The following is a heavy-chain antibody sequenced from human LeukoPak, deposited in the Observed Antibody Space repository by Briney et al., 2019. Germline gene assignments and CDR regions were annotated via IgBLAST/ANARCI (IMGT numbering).Heavy chain of an antibody. J-gene: IGHJ6*03. V-gene: IGHV4-59*01. D-gene: IGHD1-26*01. CDR3: ARIRGWEGSRYYYYYYMDV. CDR1: GGSISRYY. CDR2: IYYSGTT. Sequence: SETLSLTCTVSGGSISRYYWSWIRQPPGKGLEWLGYIYYSGTTSYNPSLKSRVTISLDTSKNQFSLKLTSVTAADTAVYYCARIRGWEGSRYYYYYYMDVWGKGTTVTVSS.